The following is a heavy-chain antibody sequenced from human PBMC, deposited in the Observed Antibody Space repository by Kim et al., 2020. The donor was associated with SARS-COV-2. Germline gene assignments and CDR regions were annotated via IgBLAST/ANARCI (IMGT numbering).Heavy chain of an antibody. CDR1: GGTFSSYA. D-gene: IGHD6-19*01. V-gene: IGHV1-69*13. CDR2: IIPIFGTA. CDR3: ARRGGGLQQWLVPTTTDYYFDY. J-gene: IGHJ4*02. Sequence: SVKVSCKASGGTFSSYAISWVRQAPGQGLEWMGGIIPIFGTANYAQKFQGRVTITADESTSTAYMELSSLRSEDTAVYYCARRGGGLQQWLVPTTTDYYFDYWGQGTLVTVSS.